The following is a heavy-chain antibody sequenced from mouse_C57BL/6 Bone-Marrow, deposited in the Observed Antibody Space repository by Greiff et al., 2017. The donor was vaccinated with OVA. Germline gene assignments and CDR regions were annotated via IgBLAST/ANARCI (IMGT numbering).Heavy chain of an antibody. CDR2: IDPRDGST. V-gene: IGHV1-78*01. CDR1: GYTFTDHT. J-gene: IGHJ1*03. CDR3: ARWGNYAYFDV. D-gene: IGHD2-1*01. Sequence: QVQLQQSDAELVRPGASVKISCKVSGYTFTDHTIHWVKQRPEQGLEWIGYIDPRDGSTKYNEKFKGKATLTADKSSSTAYMQLNSLTSEDAAVYFCARWGNYAYFDVWGTGTTVTVSS.